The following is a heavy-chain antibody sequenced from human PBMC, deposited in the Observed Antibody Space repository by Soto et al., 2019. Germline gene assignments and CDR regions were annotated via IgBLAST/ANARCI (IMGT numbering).Heavy chain of an antibody. CDR3: AKAVFCSSASCYGDLFDY. V-gene: IGHV3-30*18. Sequence: GGSLRLSCAASGLTFSSYGMHWVRQAPGKGLEWVAVISYDGSNKYYADSVKGRFTISRDNSKNTLYLQMNSLRAEDTAVYYCAKAVFCSSASCYGDLFDYWGQGTLVTVSS. CDR1: GLTFSSYG. J-gene: IGHJ4*02. D-gene: IGHD2-2*01. CDR2: ISYDGSNK.